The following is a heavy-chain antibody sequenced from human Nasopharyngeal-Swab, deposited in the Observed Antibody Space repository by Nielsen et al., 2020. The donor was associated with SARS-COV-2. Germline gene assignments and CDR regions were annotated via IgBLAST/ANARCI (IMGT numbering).Heavy chain of an antibody. J-gene: IGHJ6*03. Sequence: VRQAPGKGLEWIGEIYHSGSTNYNPSLKSRVTISVDKSKNQFSPKLSSVTAADTAVYYCARVSILKVVVVGYYYYMDVWGKGTTVTVSS. D-gene: IGHD2-15*01. V-gene: IGHV4-4*02. CDR2: IYHSGST. CDR3: ARVSILKVVVVGYYYYMDV.